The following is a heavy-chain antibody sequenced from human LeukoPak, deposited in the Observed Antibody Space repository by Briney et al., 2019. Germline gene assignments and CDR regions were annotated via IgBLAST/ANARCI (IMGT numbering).Heavy chain of an antibody. Sequence: KPAETVSLTCTVSGDSISSSSYYWGWIRQPPGKGLEWIGSIYYSGSTYYNPSLKSRVTMSVDTSKNQFSLKLSSVTAADTAVYYCARHGGVGVIPDFDYWGPGTLVTVSS. D-gene: IGHD2-8*02. V-gene: IGHV4-39*01. CDR2: IYYSGST. J-gene: IGHJ4*02. CDR1: GDSISSSSYY. CDR3: ARHGGVGVIPDFDY.